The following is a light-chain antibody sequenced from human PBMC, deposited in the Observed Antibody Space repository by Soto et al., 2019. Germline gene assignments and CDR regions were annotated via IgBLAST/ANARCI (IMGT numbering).Light chain of an antibody. CDR3: QQYENSVMYT. Sequence: EIVLTQSPGTLSLSPGERATLSCRASQSVRSSFFAWYQQKPGQAPRLLIYDVSVRATGIPDRFSGSGSGTYFTLTINRLEPEDFAVDYCQQYENSVMYTFGQGTKLEIK. CDR1: QSVRSSF. J-gene: IGKJ2*01. V-gene: IGKV3-20*01. CDR2: DVS.